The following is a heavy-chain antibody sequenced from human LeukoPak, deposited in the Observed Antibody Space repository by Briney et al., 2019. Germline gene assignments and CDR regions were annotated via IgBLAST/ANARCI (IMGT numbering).Heavy chain of an antibody. V-gene: IGHV3-23*01. CDR3: AKLSGSYYLPLDY. D-gene: IGHD1-26*01. CDR1: GFTFSTYA. Sequence: PGGSLRLSCAASGFTFSTYAMSWVRQAPGKGLEWVSVTSGSGGSTYYADSVKGRFTISRDNSKNTQYLQMNSLRAENTAVYYCAKLSGSYYLPLDYWGQGTLVTVSS. CDR2: TSGSGGST. J-gene: IGHJ4*02.